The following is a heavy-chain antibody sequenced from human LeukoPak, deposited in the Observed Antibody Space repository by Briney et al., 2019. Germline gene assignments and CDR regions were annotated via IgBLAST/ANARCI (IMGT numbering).Heavy chain of an antibody. Sequence: GGSLRLSCAASGFTFSSYWMSWVRQAPGKGLEWVSSISSSSSYIYYADSVKGRFTISRDNAKNSLYLQMNSLRAEDTAVYYCARDLYCGGDCYGTRGYWGQGTLVTVSS. CDR3: ARDLYCGGDCYGTRGY. V-gene: IGHV3-21*01. D-gene: IGHD2-21*01. J-gene: IGHJ4*02. CDR2: ISSSSSYI. CDR1: GFTFSSYW.